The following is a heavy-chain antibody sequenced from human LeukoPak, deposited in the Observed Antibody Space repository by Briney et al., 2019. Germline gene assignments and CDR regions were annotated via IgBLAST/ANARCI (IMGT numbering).Heavy chain of an antibody. D-gene: IGHD6-13*01. J-gene: IGHJ4*02. CDR1: GGSIRSQY. CDR2: INYSGST. Sequence: SETLSLTCTVSGGSIRSQYWSWIRQPPGKGLEWIGYINYSGSTDYNPSLTSRVTISVDTSKNQFSPKVSSVTAADTAVYYCAREYSSSWSVDYFDYWGQGTLVTVSS. CDR3: AREYSSSWSVDYFDY. V-gene: IGHV4-59*11.